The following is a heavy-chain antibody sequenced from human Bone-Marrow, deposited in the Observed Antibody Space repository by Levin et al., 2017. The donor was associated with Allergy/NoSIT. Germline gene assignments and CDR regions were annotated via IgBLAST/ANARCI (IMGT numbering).Heavy chain of an antibody. CDR2: IYPGDSDT. CDR1: GYSFTSYW. D-gene: IGHD2-8*01. J-gene: IGHJ6*02. Sequence: TGGSLRLSCKGSGYSFTSYWIGWVRQMPGKGLEWMGIIYPGDSDTRYSPSFQGQVTISADKSISTAYLQWSSLKASDTAMYYCARRGGYCTNGVCFPYYYGMDVWGQGTTVTVSS. CDR3: ARRGGYCTNGVCFPYYYGMDV. V-gene: IGHV5-51*01.